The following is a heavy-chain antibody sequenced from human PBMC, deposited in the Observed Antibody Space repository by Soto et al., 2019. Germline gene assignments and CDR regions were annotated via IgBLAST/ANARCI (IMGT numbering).Heavy chain of an antibody. CDR1: GGSISSSNW. J-gene: IGHJ3*02. V-gene: IGHV4-4*02. CDR2: IHHSGST. D-gene: IGHD1-26*01. Sequence: QVQLQESGPGLVKPSGTLSLTCAVSGGSISSSNWWSWVRQPPGKGLEWIGEIHHSGSTNSNPSLKSRVTISVDDSKNHFSLQLSSVTAADTAVYYCARINIGNYYEACDIWGQGTMVTVSS. CDR3: ARINIGNYYEACDI.